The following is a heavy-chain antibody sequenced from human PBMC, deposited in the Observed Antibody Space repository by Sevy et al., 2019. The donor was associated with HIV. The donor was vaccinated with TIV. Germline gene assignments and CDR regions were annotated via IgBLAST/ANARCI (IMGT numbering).Heavy chain of an antibody. CDR2: LSGSGGSI. CDR3: TKDRIWELGDSFDV. CDR1: GFTSSNYA. J-gene: IGHJ3*01. Sequence: GGYLRLSCAASGFTSSNYAMSWVRQAPGKGLERVSGLSGSGGSIYYADSVKGRFTISRDNSRNTLYLQMNSLRDEDTAVYYCTKDRIWELGDSFDVWGQGTMVDVSS. D-gene: IGHD1-26*01. V-gene: IGHV3-23*01.